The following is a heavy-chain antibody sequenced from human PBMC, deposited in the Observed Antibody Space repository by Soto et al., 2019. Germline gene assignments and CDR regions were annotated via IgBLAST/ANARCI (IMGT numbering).Heavy chain of an antibody. D-gene: IGHD6-19*01. V-gene: IGHV4-30-2*02. CDR1: CGSIISGGYS. CDR2: IYHSXSP. CDR3: ARERSSGWCDY. J-gene: IGHJ4*02. Sequence: PXXTLPLTSAVSCGSIISGGYSWSWIRQPPGKGLEWMRXIYHSXSPNYNKSLKXXVTISVDXXKNQSSLKLSSVTAADTAVYYCARERSSGWCDYWGQETLVTVTS.